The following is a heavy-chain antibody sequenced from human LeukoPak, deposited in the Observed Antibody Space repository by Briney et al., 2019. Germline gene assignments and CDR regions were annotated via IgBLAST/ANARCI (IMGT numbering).Heavy chain of an antibody. D-gene: IGHD2-15*01. V-gene: IGHV4-39*01. CDR3: ARLYCSGGSCYSGTGCFDY. Sequence: PSETLSLTCSVSGGSISSSSYYWGWIRQPPGKGLEWIGSVYYSGSTYYKPSLKSRVTISVDTSKNQFSLKLSSVTAADTAVYYCARLYCSGGSCYSGTGCFDYWGQGTLVTVSS. CDR2: VYYSGST. J-gene: IGHJ4*02. CDR1: GGSISSSSYY.